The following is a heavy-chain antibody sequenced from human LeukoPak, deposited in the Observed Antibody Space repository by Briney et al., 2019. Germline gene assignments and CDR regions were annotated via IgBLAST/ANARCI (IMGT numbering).Heavy chain of an antibody. CDR2: IYPGEYDI. Sequence: GESLKISCKGSGYTFSNYWIGWVRQMPGKGLEWMGIIYPGEYDIRYSPSFQGQVTISADKSINTAYLQWSSLKASDTAMYYCARHRDYGDYKELDLWGQGTLVTVSS. CDR3: ARHRDYGDYKELDL. D-gene: IGHD4-17*01. V-gene: IGHV5-51*01. J-gene: IGHJ4*02. CDR1: GYTFSNYW.